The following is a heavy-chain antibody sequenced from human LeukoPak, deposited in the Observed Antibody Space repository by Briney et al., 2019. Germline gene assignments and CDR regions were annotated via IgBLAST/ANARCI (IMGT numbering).Heavy chain of an antibody. CDR2: ISGYNGNT. D-gene: IGHD3-10*01. CDR3: ARDRAHGTDYFDY. J-gene: IGHJ4*02. Sequence: ASVKVSCKASGYTFSNYGITWVRQAPGQGLEWMGWISGYNGNTNYAQKLQGRVTVTTDTSTSTAYMELRSLRSDDTALYYCARDRAHGTDYFDYWGQGTLVTVPS. CDR1: GYTFSNYG. V-gene: IGHV1-18*01.